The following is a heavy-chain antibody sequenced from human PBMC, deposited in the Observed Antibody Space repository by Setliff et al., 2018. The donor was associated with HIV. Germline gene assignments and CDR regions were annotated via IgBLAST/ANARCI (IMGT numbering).Heavy chain of an antibody. J-gene: IGHJ4*02. CDR2: ITGSGRTT. D-gene: IGHD3-16*01. V-gene: IGHV3-23*01. Sequence: PGGSLRLSCEASGFTFSNYAMSWVRQAPGKGLEWVSAITGSGRTTYYADSVKGRFTISRDNSKNTLSLQMNSLRAEDTAVYYCAKDYVENDYWGQGTLVTVSS. CDR3: AKDYVENDY. CDR1: GFTFSNYA.